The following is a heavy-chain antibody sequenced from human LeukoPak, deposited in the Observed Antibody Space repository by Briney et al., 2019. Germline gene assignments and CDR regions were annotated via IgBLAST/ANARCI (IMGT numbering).Heavy chain of an antibody. CDR2: IYYSGST. V-gene: IGHV4-59*01. CDR1: GGSISSYY. D-gene: IGHD3-22*01. CDR3: ARIISSGLKRYFQH. Sequence: SETLSPTCTVSGGSISSYYWSWIRQPPGKGLEWIGYIYYSGSTNYNPSLKSRVTISVDTSKNQFSLKLSSVTAADTAVYYCARIISSGLKRYFQHWGQGTLVTVSS. J-gene: IGHJ1*01.